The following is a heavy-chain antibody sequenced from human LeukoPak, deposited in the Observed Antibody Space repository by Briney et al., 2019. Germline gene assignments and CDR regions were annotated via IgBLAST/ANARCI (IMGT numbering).Heavy chain of an antibody. V-gene: IGHV1-69*05. CDR3: AVLLWFGELLPARNNWFDP. D-gene: IGHD3-10*01. J-gene: IGHJ5*02. Sequence: ASVKVSCKASGGTFSSYAISWVRQAPGQGLEWMGGIIPIFGTANYAQKFQGRVTITTDESTSTAYMELSSLRSEDAAVYYCAVLLWFGELLPARNNWFDPWSQGTLVTVSS. CDR2: IIPIFGTA. CDR1: GGTFSSYA.